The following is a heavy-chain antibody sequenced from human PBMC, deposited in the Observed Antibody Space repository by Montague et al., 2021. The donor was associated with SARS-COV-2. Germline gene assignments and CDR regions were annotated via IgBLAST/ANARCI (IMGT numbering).Heavy chain of an antibody. V-gene: IGHV2-70*11. CDR2: IDWDDDK. D-gene: IGHD3-9*01. CDR1: GFSFSTSGMC. J-gene: IGHJ6*02. Sequence: PALVKPTQTLTLTCTFSGFSFSTSGMCVSWIRQPPGKALEWLARIDWDDDKYYSTSLKTRLTISKDTSKNQVVLTMTNMDPVDTATYYCARTHYDILPGYYCDMDVWGQGTTVTVSS. CDR3: ARTHYDILPGYYCDMDV.